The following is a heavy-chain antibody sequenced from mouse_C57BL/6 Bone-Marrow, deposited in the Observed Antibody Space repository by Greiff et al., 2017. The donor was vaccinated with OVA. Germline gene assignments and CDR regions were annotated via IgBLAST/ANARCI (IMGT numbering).Heavy chain of an antibody. CDR1: GFTFSDYG. V-gene: IGHV5-15*01. CDR2: LSNLAYSI. J-gene: IGHJ1*03. Sequence: EVQGVESGGGLVQPGGSLKLSCAASGFTFSDYGMAWVRQAPRKGPEWVAFLSNLAYSIYYADTVTGRFTISRENAKNTLYLEMSSRRSEDTAMYYCARLRSSPYWYFDVWGTGTTVTVSS. D-gene: IGHD1-1*01. CDR3: ARLRSSPYWYFDV.